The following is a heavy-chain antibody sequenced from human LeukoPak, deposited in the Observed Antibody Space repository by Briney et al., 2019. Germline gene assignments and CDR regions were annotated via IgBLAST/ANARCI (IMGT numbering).Heavy chain of an antibody. D-gene: IGHD3-16*02. J-gene: IGHJ6*03. Sequence: GGSLRLSCAASGFTFSDYYMSWIRQAPGKGLEWVSYISNSVTSIYYADSVQGRFTISRDNAKNSLYLQMNSLTAEDTAVYYCARERVREDDYVWGSYRPDYMDVWGKGTTVTVSS. CDR3: ARERVREDDYVWGSYRPDYMDV. V-gene: IGHV3-11*04. CDR1: GFTFSDYY. CDR2: ISNSVTSI.